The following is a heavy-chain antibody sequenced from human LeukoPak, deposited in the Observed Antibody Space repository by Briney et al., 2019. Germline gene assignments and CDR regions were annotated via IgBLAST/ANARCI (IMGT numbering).Heavy chain of an antibody. CDR1: GFTVSSNY. CDR3: ARTYGDYDYYYGMDV. V-gene: IGHV3-66*01. D-gene: IGHD4-17*01. J-gene: IGHJ6*01. CDR2: IYSGGST. Sequence: GGSLRLSCAASGFTVSSNYMSWVRQAPGKGLEWVSVIYSGGSTYYADSVKGRFTISRDNSKNTLYLQMNSLRVEDTAVYYCARTYGDYDYYYGMDVWGQGTMVTVSS.